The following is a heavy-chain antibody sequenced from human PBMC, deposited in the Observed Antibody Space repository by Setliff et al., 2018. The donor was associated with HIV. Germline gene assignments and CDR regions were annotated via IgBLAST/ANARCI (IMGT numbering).Heavy chain of an antibody. Sequence: AGESLKISCKVSGSNFRTRWIGWVRQTPEKGLEWMGSIYPDDSDAEYNPSFEGHVTISADRSITTAYLQWYSLKASDTAMYYCTRRRRAPGIEDLEAYWGQGTLVTVSS. CDR3: TRRRRAPGIEDLEAY. D-gene: IGHD1-26*01. J-gene: IGHJ4*02. V-gene: IGHV5-51*01. CDR2: IYPDDSDA. CDR1: GSNFRTRW.